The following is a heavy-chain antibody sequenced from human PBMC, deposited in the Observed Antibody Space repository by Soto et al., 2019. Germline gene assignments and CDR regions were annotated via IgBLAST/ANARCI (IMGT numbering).Heavy chain of an antibody. CDR1: GFTFSSYA. J-gene: IGHJ6*02. CDR2: ISGSGGST. Sequence: GGSLRLSCAASGFTFSSYAMSWVRQAPGKGLEGVSAISGSGGSTYYEDSVKGLFTISRDNSKNTLYLQMNSLRAEDTALYYCARYPTASTHYYYYCMDVWGQGTTVTVSS. CDR3: ARYPTASTHYYYYCMDV. V-gene: IGHV3-23*01. D-gene: IGHD4-17*01.